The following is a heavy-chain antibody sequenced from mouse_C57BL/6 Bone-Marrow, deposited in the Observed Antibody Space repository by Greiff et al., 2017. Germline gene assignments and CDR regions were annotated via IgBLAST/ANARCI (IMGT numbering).Heavy chain of an antibody. CDR1: GYTFTSYG. CDR2: IYPRSGNT. CDR3: AREPLYYSKGY. J-gene: IGHJ2*01. D-gene: IGHD2-5*01. V-gene: IGHV1-81*01. Sequence: QVPLQQSGAELARPGASVKLSCKASGYTFTSYGISWVKQRTGQGLEWIGEIYPRSGNTYYNEKFKGKATLTADKSSSTAYMELRSLRSEDSAVYFGAREPLYYSKGYWGQGTTLTVSS.